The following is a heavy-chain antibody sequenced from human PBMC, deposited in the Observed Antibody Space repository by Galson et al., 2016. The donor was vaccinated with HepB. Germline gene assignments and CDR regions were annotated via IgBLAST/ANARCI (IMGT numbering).Heavy chain of an antibody. Sequence: SLRLSCADSGFIFRSYAMNWVRQAPGKGLEWLAVISNDESNKYFADSVKGRFTISRDNSKNTLYPQMNSLRAEDTAVYYCARFIASPRNDYYYYGMDVWGKGTTVTVSS. V-gene: IGHV3-30-3*01. CDR3: ARFIASPRNDYYYYGMDV. J-gene: IGHJ6*04. CDR1: GFIFRSYA. D-gene: IGHD1-14*01. CDR2: ISNDESNK.